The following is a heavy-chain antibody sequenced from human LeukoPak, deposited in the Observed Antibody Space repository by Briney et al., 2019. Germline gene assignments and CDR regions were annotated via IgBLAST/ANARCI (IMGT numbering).Heavy chain of an antibody. D-gene: IGHD3-22*01. CDR2: ISYDGSNK. Sequence: PGRSLRLSCAASGFTFSSYAMHWVRQAPGKGLEWVAVISYDGSNKYYADSVKGRFTISRDNSKNTLYLQMNSLRAEDTAVYYCAKDRLGALYYYDSSGYYRFDYWGQGTLVTVSS. V-gene: IGHV3-30*04. J-gene: IGHJ4*02. CDR1: GFTFSSYA. CDR3: AKDRLGALYYYDSSGYYRFDY.